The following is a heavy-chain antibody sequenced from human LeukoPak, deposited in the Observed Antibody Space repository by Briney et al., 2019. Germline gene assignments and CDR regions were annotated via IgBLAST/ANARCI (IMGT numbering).Heavy chain of an antibody. CDR1: GFIFSSYW. Sequence: GGSLRLSCAASGFIFSSYWMSWVRQAPGKGLGWVANIKQDGSEKYYVDSVKGRFTISKDNAKNSLYLQMNSLRAEDAAVYYCARDRNTYYDTSGYYPDAFDIWGQGTMVTVSS. CDR2: IKQDGSEK. V-gene: IGHV3-7*01. J-gene: IGHJ3*02. CDR3: ARDRNTYYDTSGYYPDAFDI. D-gene: IGHD3-22*01.